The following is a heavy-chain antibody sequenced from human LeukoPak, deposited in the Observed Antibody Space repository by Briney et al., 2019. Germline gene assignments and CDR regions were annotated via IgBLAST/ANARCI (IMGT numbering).Heavy chain of an antibody. CDR2: ISSSTTNM. CDR1: GFTFGTYS. D-gene: IGHD6-6*01. J-gene: IGHJ4*02. V-gene: IGHV3-48*01. Sequence: RAGGSLRLSCAASGFTFGTYSMNWVRQAPGKGLEWVSYISSSTTNMYYADSVKGRFTISRDNAKNSLYLQMNSLRAEDTAVYYCAREYSSSSGRSFDYWGQGTLVTVSS. CDR3: AREYSSSSGRSFDY.